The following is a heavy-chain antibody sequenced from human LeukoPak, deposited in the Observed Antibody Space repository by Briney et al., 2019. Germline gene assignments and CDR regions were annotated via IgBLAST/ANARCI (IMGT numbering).Heavy chain of an antibody. Sequence: GGSLRLSCAASGFTFGTYLMHWVRQAPGKGLVWVSRMNSDGRTTNYADSVKGRFTISRDNARSTLYLQMNSLGVDDTAVYYCATGGRYYLDNWGQGTLVTVSS. CDR2: MNSDGRTT. CDR3: ATGGRYYLDN. CDR1: GFTFGTYL. V-gene: IGHV3-74*01. J-gene: IGHJ4*02.